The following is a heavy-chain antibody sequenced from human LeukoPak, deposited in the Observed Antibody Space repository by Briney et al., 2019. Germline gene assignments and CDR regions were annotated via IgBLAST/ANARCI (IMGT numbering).Heavy chain of an antibody. V-gene: IGHV3-23*01. CDR2: ISGSGGST. Sequence: GGSLRLSCAASGFTFSSYAMSWVRPAPRKGLEWVSAISGSGGSTDYADSVKGRFTISRDNSKNTLYLQMIRLRAEGTAVYYWARVEYSSSTPLGYWGQGTLVTVSS. CDR3: ARVEYSSSTPLGY. D-gene: IGHD6-6*01. J-gene: IGHJ4*02. CDR1: GFTFSSYA.